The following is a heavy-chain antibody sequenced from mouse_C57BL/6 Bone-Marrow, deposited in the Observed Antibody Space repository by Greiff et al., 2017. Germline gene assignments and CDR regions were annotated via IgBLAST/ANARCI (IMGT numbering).Heavy chain of an antibody. CDR2: IRLKSDNYAT. V-gene: IGHV6-3*01. CDR3: TVIITTVVATDYYAMDY. D-gene: IGHD1-1*01. CDR1: GFTFSNYW. J-gene: IGHJ4*01. Sequence: EVKVIESGGGLVQPGGSMKLSCVASGFTFSNYWMNWVRQSPEKGLEWVAQIRLKSDNYATHYAESVKGRFTISRDDSKSSVYLQMNNLRAEDTGIYYCTVIITTVVATDYYAMDYWGQGTSVTVSS.